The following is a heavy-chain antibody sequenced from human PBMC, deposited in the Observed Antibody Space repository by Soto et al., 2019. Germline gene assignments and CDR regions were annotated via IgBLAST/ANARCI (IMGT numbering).Heavy chain of an antibody. J-gene: IGHJ4*02. V-gene: IGHV3-64*01. Sequence: EVQLVESGGGLVQPGGSLRLSCAASGFTFSSYAMHWVRQAPGKGLEYVSAISSNGGSTYYANSVKGRFTISRDNSKNTLYLQMVSLTAEDMAVYYCARGPGYYFDYWGQGTLVTVSS. CDR1: GFTFSSYA. CDR2: ISSNGGST. CDR3: ARGPGYYFDY.